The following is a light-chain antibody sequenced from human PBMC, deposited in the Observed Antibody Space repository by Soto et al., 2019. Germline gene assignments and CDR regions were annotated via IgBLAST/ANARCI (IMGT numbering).Light chain of an antibody. V-gene: IGLV2-14*03. Sequence: QSALTQPASVSGSPGQSITISCTGTSSDVGGYNYVSWYQHHPGKAPKLMIYDVSNRPSGVSNRFSGSKSGNTASLTISGLQPEDEADYYCSSYTTSNTRQIVLGTGTTLTVL. CDR3: SSYTTSNTRQIV. J-gene: IGLJ1*01. CDR1: SSDVGGYNY. CDR2: DVS.